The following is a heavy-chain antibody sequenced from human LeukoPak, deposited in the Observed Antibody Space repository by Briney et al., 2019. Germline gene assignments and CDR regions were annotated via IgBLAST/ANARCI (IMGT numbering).Heavy chain of an antibody. J-gene: IGHJ4*02. CDR3: ARDDRSGWYPTHY. CDR2: MNPNSGNT. CDR1: GYTFTSYD. V-gene: IGHV1-8*01. Sequence: ASVKVSCKASGYTFTSYDINWVRQATGQGLEWMGWMNPNSGNTGYAQKFQGRVTITADKSTSTAYMELSSLRSEDTAVYYCARDDRSGWYPTHYWGQGTLVTVSS. D-gene: IGHD6-19*01.